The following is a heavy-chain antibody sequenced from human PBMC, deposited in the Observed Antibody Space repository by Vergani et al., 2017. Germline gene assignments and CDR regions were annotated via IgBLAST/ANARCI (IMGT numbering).Heavy chain of an antibody. CDR2: IIPIFGST. D-gene: IGHD3-22*01. CDR1: GGTFSSYA. Sequence: QVQLVQSGAEVKKPGSSVKVSCKASGGTFSSYAISWVRQAPGQGLEWMGGIIPIFGSTSYAQKFQGRVTIRADESTSTAYMELSSLRSEDTAVYYCARSSGYYSYYFDFWGQGTLVTVSS. CDR3: ARSSGYYSYYFDF. V-gene: IGHV1-69*01. J-gene: IGHJ4*02.